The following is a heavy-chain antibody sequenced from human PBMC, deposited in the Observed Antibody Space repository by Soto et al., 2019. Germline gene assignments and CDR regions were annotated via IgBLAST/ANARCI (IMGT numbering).Heavy chain of an antibody. Sequence: QVQLVQSGAEVKKPGSSGKVSCKVSGGTFSSYTISWERQAPGPGLEWMGRIIPILGIANYAQKFQGRVTITADKSTSTAYMELSSLRSEDTAVYYCAREAAGSWGQGTLVTVSS. J-gene: IGHJ4*02. CDR3: AREAAGS. V-gene: IGHV1-69*08. CDR2: IIPILGIA. D-gene: IGHD1-26*01. CDR1: GGTFSSYT.